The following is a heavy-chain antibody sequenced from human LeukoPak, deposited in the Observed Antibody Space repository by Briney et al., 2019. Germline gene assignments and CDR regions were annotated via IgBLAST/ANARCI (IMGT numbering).Heavy chain of an antibody. CDR3: AGASRGYTSGQFHF. CDR2: ISAYNGNI. D-gene: IGHD6-19*01. J-gene: IGHJ4*02. Sequence: GASVKVSCKASGYTFTSYGISWVRQAPGQGLEWMGWISAYNGNIKYAQKFQGRVTMTTDASTSTAYMELRRLRSDDTAVYYCAGASRGYTSGQFHFWGQGTLVTVSS. V-gene: IGHV1-18*01. CDR1: GYTFTSYG.